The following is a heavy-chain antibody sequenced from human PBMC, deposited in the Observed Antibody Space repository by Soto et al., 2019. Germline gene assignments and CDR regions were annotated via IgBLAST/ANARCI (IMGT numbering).Heavy chain of an antibody. D-gene: IGHD2-8*01. Sequence: VASVKVSCKASGYTFTSYGISWVRQAAGQGREGMGWISAYNGNTNYAQKLQRRVTRTTDTSTSTAYMELGSLRSDDTGVDYCARETDIVPSHFDYWGQGTMVTVSS. CDR3: ARETDIVPSHFDY. V-gene: IGHV1-18*04. CDR2: ISAYNGNT. J-gene: IGHJ4*02. CDR1: GYTFTSYG.